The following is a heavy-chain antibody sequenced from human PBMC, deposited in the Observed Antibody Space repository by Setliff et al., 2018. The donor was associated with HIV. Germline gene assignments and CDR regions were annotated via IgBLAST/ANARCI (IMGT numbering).Heavy chain of an antibody. CDR2: IYYSGST. Sequence: KPSETLSLTCTVSGGSIRGHYWSWIRQPPGKGLEWIGTIYYSGSTYYKPSLKSRGTISVDTSKNQFYLKLNSVTAADSAVYYCTLTSRLDGYFDPWGQGTLVPVSS. CDR3: TLTSRLDGYFDP. V-gene: IGHV4-59*11. J-gene: IGHJ5*02. D-gene: IGHD5-12*01. CDR1: GGSIRGHY.